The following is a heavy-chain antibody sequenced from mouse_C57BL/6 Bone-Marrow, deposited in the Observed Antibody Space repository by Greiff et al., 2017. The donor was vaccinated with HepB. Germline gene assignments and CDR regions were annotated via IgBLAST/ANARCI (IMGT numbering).Heavy chain of an antibody. CDR2: IYPGSGST. Sequence: VKLQQPGAELVKPGASVKMSCKASGYTFTSYWITWVKQRPGQGLEWIGDIYPGSGSTNYNEKFKSKATLTVDTSSSTAYMQLSSLTSEDSAVYYCARYHYGNPKGFAYWGQGTLVTVSA. V-gene: IGHV1-55*01. D-gene: IGHD2-1*01. CDR1: GYTFTSYW. J-gene: IGHJ3*01. CDR3: ARYHYGNPKGFAY.